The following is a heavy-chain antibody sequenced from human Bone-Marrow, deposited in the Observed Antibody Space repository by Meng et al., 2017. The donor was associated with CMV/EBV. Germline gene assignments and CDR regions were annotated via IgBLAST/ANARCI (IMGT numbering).Heavy chain of an antibody. CDR1: GFSFSSYG. CDR2: IRYDGSNK. Sequence: GESLKISCAASGFSFSSYGIHWVRQAPGRGLEWVAFIRYDGSNKYYADSVKGRFTISRDNSKNTLYLQMNSLRVEDTAVYYCTTGPAPPYYGMDVWGQGTTVTVSS. J-gene: IGHJ6*02. CDR3: TTGPAPPYYGMDV. V-gene: IGHV3-30*02.